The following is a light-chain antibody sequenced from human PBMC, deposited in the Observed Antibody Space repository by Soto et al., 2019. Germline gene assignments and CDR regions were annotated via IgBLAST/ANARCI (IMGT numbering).Light chain of an antibody. Sequence: QSALTHPASVSGSPGQSITISCTGTSSDVGGYNYVSWYQQHPGKAPKLMIYDVSNRPSEVSNRFSGSKSGNTASLTIFGLQAEDEADDYCRSYTSSSTLFGGGTKVTVL. CDR1: SSDVGGYNY. V-gene: IGLV2-14*01. J-gene: IGLJ2*01. CDR3: RSYTSSSTL. CDR2: DVS.